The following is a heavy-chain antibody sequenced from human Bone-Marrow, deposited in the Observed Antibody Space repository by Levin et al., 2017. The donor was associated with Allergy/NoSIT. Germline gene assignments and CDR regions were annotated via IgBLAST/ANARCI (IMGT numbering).Heavy chain of an antibody. CDR3: AREGTGTTPNLMGY. D-gene: IGHD1-7*01. Sequence: LSLTCAASGFTFSSYSMNWVRQAPGKGLEWVSSISSSSSYIYYADSVKGRFTISRDNAKNSLYLQMNSLRAEDTAVYYCAREGTGTTPNLMGYWGQGTLVTVSS. CDR1: GFTFSSYS. CDR2: ISSSSSYI. J-gene: IGHJ4*02. V-gene: IGHV3-21*01.